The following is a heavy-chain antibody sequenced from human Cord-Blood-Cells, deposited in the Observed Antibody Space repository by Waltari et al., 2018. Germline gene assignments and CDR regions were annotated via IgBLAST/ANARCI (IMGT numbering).Heavy chain of an antibody. Sequence: QVQLVQSGSELKKPGASLKASCKASGYIFTSYAMPWVRQYTGQVLEWMGWIKTNTGNPTYAEGFAGRFVFSLDTSVSTAYLQISSLKAEDTAVYYCARDRGYCGGDCYYGMDVWGQGTTVTVSS. CDR3: ARDRGYCGGDCYYGMDV. J-gene: IGHJ6*02. D-gene: IGHD2-21*01. CDR1: GYIFTSYA. V-gene: IGHV7-4-1*02. CDR2: IKTNTGNP.